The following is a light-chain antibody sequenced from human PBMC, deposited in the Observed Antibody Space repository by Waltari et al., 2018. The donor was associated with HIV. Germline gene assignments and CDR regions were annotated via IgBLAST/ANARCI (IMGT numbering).Light chain of an antibody. Sequence: QSALTQPASVSGSPGQSITISCTGTSSDVGAGYNYVSWYQQHPGKAPKVIISEVTNRPSGVSNRCSGSTAGNTASLTISGLQAEDEADYYCSSYTSRSTLPYVFGTGTKVTVL. J-gene: IGLJ1*01. CDR3: SSYTSRSTLPYV. CDR1: SSDVGAGYNY. CDR2: EVT. V-gene: IGLV2-14*01.